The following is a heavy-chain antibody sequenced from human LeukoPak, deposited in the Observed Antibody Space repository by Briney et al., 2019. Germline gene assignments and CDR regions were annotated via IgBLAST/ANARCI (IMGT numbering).Heavy chain of an antibody. Sequence: PGGSLRLSCAASGFTFSSYAMSWVRQAPGKGLEWVSAISGSGGSTYYADSVKGRFTISRDNAKNSLYLQMNSLRAEDTAVYYLGRNGHGNNLDYWGRGILVTVSS. V-gene: IGHV3-23*01. CDR2: ISGSGGST. D-gene: IGHD5-24*01. CDR3: GRNGHGNNLDY. CDR1: GFTFSSYA. J-gene: IGHJ4*02.